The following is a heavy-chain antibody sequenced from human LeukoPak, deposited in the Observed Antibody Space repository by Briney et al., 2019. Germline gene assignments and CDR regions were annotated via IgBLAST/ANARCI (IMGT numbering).Heavy chain of an antibody. CDR3: ARDVSSGWGGDTFDI. V-gene: IGHV4-30-4*08. Sequence: SETLPLTCTLSGGSLSSGDYYWTWIRQSPGKGLEWIEHISYRGSTDYKASLKSRITMSIDNSKNQFSLKLSSVTAADTAVYFCARDVSSGWGGDTFDIWGQGTTVIVSS. CDR2: ISYRGST. J-gene: IGHJ3*02. D-gene: IGHD6-19*01. CDR1: GGSLSSGDYY.